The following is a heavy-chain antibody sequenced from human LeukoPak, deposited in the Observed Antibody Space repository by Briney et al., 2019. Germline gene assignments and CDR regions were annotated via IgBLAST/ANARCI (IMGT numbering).Heavy chain of an antibody. J-gene: IGHJ4*02. CDR2: IRYDGSNK. D-gene: IGHD3-9*01. CDR3: ARPVDYYDILTGFDF. V-gene: IGHV3-33*01. CDR1: RFAFSTYG. Sequence: GGSLRLSCAASRFAFSTYGMHWVRQAPGEGLEWVALIRYDGSNKYYEDSVKGRFTISRDNSKNTLYLQMNSLRAEDTAVYYCARPVDYYDILTGFDFWGQGTLVTVSS.